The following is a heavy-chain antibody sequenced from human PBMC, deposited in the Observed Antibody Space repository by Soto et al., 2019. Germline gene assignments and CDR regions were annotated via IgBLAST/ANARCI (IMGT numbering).Heavy chain of an antibody. D-gene: IGHD6-19*01. CDR1: GGSISSGGYS. Sequence: QLQLQESGSGLVKPSQTLSLTCAVSGGSISSGGYSWSWIRQPPGKGLEWIGYIYHSGSTYYNPCLKSRVTISVDRSKNQFSLKLSSVTAADTAVYYWARAGGLGAVAVDYWGQGTLVTVSS. J-gene: IGHJ4*02. CDR3: ARAGGLGAVAVDY. V-gene: IGHV4-30-2*01. CDR2: IYHSGST.